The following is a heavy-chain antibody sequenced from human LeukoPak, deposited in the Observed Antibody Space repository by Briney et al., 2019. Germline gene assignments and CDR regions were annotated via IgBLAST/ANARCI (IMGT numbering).Heavy chain of an antibody. CDR1: GFTFSNYG. CDR2: IWFDGSNE. D-gene: IGHD2-2*01. V-gene: IGHV3-33*01. CDR3: ARFGPGTNAFDI. Sequence: PGRSLRLSCVASGFTFSNYGMHWVRQAPDKRLQWVGVIWFDGSNEYYADSVKGRFTISRDNAKNSLYLQMNSLRAEDTAVYYCARFGPGTNAFDIWGQGTMVTVSS. J-gene: IGHJ3*02.